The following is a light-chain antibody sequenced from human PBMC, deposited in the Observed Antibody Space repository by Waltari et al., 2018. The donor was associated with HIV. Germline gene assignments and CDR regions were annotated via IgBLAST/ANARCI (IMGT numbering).Light chain of an antibody. V-gene: IGKV3-15*01. CDR1: QNISHH. J-gene: IGKJ5*01. CDR3: QQYNDWWIT. CDR2: GAS. Sequence: EIVVTQSPATLTVSPAERATLSCETSQNISHHLAWYQQKPGQAPRLLIHGASTSVPGVPARFSGSGSETDFTLTVSSLQSEDFAVYYCQQYNDWWITFGQGTRLEIK.